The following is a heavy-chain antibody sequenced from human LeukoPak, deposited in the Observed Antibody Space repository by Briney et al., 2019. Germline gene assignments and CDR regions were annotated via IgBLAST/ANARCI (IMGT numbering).Heavy chain of an antibody. V-gene: IGHV4-39*01. Sequence: SETLSLTCTVSGGSISSSSYYWGWIRQPPGKGLEWIGSIYYSGSTYYNPSLKSRVTISVDTSKNQFSLKLSSVTAADTAVYYCASTDYGDYERFDYWGQGTLVTVSS. CDR1: GGSISSSSYY. D-gene: IGHD4-17*01. CDR3: ASTDYGDYERFDY. CDR2: IYYSGST. J-gene: IGHJ4*02.